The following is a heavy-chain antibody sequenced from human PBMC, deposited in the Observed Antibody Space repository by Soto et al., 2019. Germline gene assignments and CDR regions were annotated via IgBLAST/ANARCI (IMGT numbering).Heavy chain of an antibody. V-gene: IGHV1-69*02. Sequence: QVQLVQSGAEVKRPGSSVKVSCKASGDTFNFYSINWVRQAPGLGLEWLGRVNPILSLSNYAQRFQGRVTMTAEKSKSTAYIILNCLKSGGTAIYYCAASYGSGYRAFCFWGQGALVTVSS. J-gene: IGHJ4*02. D-gene: IGHD3-10*01. CDR1: GDTFNFYS. CDR2: VNPILSLS. CDR3: AASYGSGYRAFCF.